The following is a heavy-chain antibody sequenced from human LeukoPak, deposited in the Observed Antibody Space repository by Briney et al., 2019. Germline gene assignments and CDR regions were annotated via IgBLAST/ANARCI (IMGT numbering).Heavy chain of an antibody. Sequence: PSETLSLTCAVYGGSFSGYYWSWIRQPPGKGLEWIGRIYTSGSTNYNPSLKSRVTISVDTSKNQFSLKLSSVTAADTAVYYCARDKGVLQNWFDPWGQGTLVTVSS. CDR2: IYTSGST. V-gene: IGHV4-59*10. CDR1: GGSFSGYY. CDR3: ARDKGVLQNWFDP. J-gene: IGHJ5*02. D-gene: IGHD3-10*01.